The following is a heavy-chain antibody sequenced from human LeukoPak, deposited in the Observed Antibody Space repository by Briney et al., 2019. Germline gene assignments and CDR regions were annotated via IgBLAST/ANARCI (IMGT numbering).Heavy chain of an antibody. CDR1: GGSISSSSYY. CDR3: ARRAPYGYDFWSGYYRD. V-gene: IGHV4-39*01. Sequence: SETLSLTCTVSGGSISSSSYYWGWIRQPPGKGLEWIGSIYYSGSTYYNPSLKSRVTISVDTSKNQFSLKLSSVTAADTAVYYCARRAPYGYDFWSGYYRDWGQGTLVTVSS. J-gene: IGHJ4*02. D-gene: IGHD3-3*01. CDR2: IYYSGST.